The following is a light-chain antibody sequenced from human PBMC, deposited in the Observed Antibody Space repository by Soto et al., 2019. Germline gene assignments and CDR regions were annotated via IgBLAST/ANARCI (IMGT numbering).Light chain of an antibody. V-gene: IGKV3-11*01. J-gene: IGKJ2*01. CDR3: QQRNNWPPVYT. Sequence: IVLTQSPVTLSLSPGDRATLSCRASQSIKTYMAWYQQRPGQSPRLLINDVSTRAAGIPARFSGSGSGTDFTLTISNLEPEDFGVYICQQRNNWPPVYTFGQGTKLELK. CDR2: DVS. CDR1: QSIKTY.